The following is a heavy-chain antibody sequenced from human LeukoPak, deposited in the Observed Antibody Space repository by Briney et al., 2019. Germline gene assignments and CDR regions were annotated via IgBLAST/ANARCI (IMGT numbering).Heavy chain of an antibody. CDR2: IYHSGTT. J-gene: IGHJ4*02. CDR3: ARASGYYDSSGDYFDY. V-gene: IGHV4-28*03. Sequence: RPSETLSLTCAVSGYSITSSSWWGWIRQPPGKGLGGIGYIYHSGTTYYNPSLKSRVTISVDTSKNQFSLKLSSVTAADTAVYYCARASGYYDSSGDYFDYWGQGTLVTVSS. D-gene: IGHD3-22*01. CDR1: GYSITSSSW.